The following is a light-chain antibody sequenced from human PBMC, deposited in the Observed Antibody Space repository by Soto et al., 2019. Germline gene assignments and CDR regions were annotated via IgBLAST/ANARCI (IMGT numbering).Light chain of an antibody. V-gene: IGKV3-20*01. CDR1: QSVSSSY. J-gene: IGKJ4*01. CDR3: QQYGSSPTT. CDR2: GAS. Sequence: EIVLTQSPGTLSLSPGERATLSCRASQSVSSSYLAWYQQKPGQAPRLLIYGASSRATGIPDRFSGSGSGTDFTLTISRLETEDFAVYYCQQYGSSPTTFGGGNKVEIK.